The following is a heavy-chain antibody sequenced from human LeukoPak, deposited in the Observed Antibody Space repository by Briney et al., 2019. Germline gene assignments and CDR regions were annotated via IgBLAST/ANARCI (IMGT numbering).Heavy chain of an antibody. CDR2: ILYDGSNK. D-gene: IGHD3-22*01. CDR1: GFTLSTYS. CDR3: AKNPYPGYSSGYSGFDY. V-gene: IGHV3-30*02. Sequence: GGSLRLSCAASGFTLSTYSMNWVRQAPGKGLEWVAFILYDGSNKYYADSVKGRFTISRDNSKNTLYLQMNSLRAEDTAVYYCAKNPYPGYSSGYSGFDYWGQGTLVTVSS. J-gene: IGHJ4*02.